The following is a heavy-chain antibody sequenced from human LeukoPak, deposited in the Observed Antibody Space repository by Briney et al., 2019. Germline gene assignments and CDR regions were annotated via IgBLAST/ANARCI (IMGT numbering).Heavy chain of an antibody. V-gene: IGHV3-7*01. CDR3: ARRRKTAPRFDY. J-gene: IGHJ4*02. D-gene: IGHD5-18*01. CDR2: IKQDGSEE. Sequence: GGSLRLSCAAPGFTFSSYWMSWVREAPGTGLEWVANIKQDGSEEYYVDSVKGRFTISRDNAKNSLYLQMNSLRAEDTAVYYCARRRKTAPRFDYWGQGTLVTVSS. CDR1: GFTFSSYW.